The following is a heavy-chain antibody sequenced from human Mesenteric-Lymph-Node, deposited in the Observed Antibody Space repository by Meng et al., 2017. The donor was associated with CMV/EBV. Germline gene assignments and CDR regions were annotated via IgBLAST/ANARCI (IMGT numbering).Heavy chain of an antibody. Sequence: GESLKISCTDSGFTFSDDYMDWVRQAPGKGLEWVALISSDGNNKFYADSVKGRFTISGDNPKNTLYLQMNSLTAEDTAVYYCVRESNYGGHSDAFDIWGQGTMVTVSS. J-gene: IGHJ3*02. CDR1: GFTFSDDY. D-gene: IGHD4-23*01. V-gene: IGHV3-30-3*01. CDR3: VRESNYGGHSDAFDI. CDR2: ISSDGNNK.